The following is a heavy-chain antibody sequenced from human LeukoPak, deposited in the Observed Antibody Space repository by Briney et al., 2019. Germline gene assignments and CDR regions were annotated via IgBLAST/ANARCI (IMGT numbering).Heavy chain of an antibody. CDR3: ARAVVSREYYYGSGSYRYWFDP. V-gene: IGHV1-8*01. J-gene: IGHJ5*02. CDR2: MNPNRGNT. D-gene: IGHD3-10*01. CDR1: GYTFTSYD. Sequence: GASVKVSCKASGYTFTSYDINWVRQATGQGLEGMGWMNPNRGNTGYAQKFQGRVTMTRNTSISTAYMELSSLRSEDTAVYYCARAVVSREYYYGSGSYRYWFDPWGQGTLVTVSS.